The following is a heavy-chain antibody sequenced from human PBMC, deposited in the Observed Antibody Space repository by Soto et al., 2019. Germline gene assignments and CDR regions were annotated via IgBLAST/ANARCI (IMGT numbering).Heavy chain of an antibody. D-gene: IGHD5-12*01. CDR2: VSRGGTAAYMSEGETT. CDR3: ARDRGGITVASKPLGEWFDP. Sequence: QVQLQESGPRLVRPSETLSLTCTVSGVSIDNFFWSWIRQSPGKGLEWIGYVSRGGTAAYMSEGETTNYYPSLEGRATISLDLPKNQFSLKLTSVTAADTAVYYCARDRGGITVASKPLGEWFDPWGQGTLVTVSS. CDR1: GVSIDNFF. V-gene: IGHV4-59*01. J-gene: IGHJ5*02.